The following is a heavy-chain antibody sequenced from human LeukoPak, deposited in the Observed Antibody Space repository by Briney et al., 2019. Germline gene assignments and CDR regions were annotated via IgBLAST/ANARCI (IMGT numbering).Heavy chain of an antibody. V-gene: IGHV1-18*01. CDR3: ASSNRGYGSSWSFDY. CDR1: GYTFTSYG. CDR2: ISAYNGNT. J-gene: IGHJ4*02. Sequence: ASVKVSCKASGYTFTSYGISWVRQASGQGLEWMGWISAYNGNTNYAQKLQGRVTMTTDTSTSTAYMELRSLRSDDTAVYYCASSNRGYGSSWSFDYWGQGTLVTVSS. D-gene: IGHD6-13*01.